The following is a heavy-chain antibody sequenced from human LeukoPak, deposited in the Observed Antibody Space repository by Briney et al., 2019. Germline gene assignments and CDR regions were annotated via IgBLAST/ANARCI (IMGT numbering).Heavy chain of an antibody. CDR2: FDPEDGET. J-gene: IGHJ4*02. V-gene: IGHV1-24*01. CDR1: GYTLTELS. Sequence: ASVKVSCKVSGYTLTELSMRWVRQAPGKGLEWMGGFDPEDGETIYAQKFQGRVTMTEDTSTDTAYMELSSLRSEDTAVYYCATERGQWELLGYWGQGTLVTVSS. CDR3: ATERGQWELLGY. D-gene: IGHD1-26*01.